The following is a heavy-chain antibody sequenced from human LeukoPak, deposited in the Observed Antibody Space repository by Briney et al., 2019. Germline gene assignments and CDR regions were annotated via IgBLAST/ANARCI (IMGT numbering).Heavy chain of an antibody. Sequence: SETLSLTCTVSGGSVSSGSYYWSWIRQPPGKGLEWIGYIYYSGSTNYNPSLKSRVTISVDTSKNQFSLKLSSVTAADTAVYYCARDRSEGYYFDYWGQGTLVTVSS. CDR2: IYYSGST. CDR1: GGSVSSGSYY. CDR3: ARDRSEGYYFDY. J-gene: IGHJ4*02. V-gene: IGHV4-61*01.